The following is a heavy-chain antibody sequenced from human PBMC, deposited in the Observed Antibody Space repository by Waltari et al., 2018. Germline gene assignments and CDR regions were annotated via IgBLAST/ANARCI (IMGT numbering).Heavy chain of an antibody. CDR3: AKGALVVVAAIYFDY. D-gene: IGHD2-15*01. CDR2: ISGSGGST. V-gene: IGHV3-23*01. CDR1: GFTFSSYA. Sequence: EVQLLESGVGWVQPGGSLRLSCAASGFTFSSYAMSWVRQAPGKGLEWVSAISGSGGSTYYADSVKGRFTISRDNSKNTLYLQMNSLRAEDTAVYYCAKGALVVVAAIYFDYWGQGTLVTVSS. J-gene: IGHJ4*02.